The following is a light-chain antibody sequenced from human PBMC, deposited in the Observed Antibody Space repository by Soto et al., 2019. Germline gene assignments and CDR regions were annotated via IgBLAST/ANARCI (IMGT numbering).Light chain of an antibody. CDR2: SAS. V-gene: IGKV3-20*01. Sequence: EIVLTQAPVSLSLSPGERATLSCRASRSFASSYLGWYRQQPGQAPRLLIYSASNRATGIPDRFSGSGSATDFTLSISRLEPEDSAVYYCQHYDSSPPDTFGQGTKLEIK. CDR3: QHYDSSPPDT. J-gene: IGKJ2*01. CDR1: RSFASSY.